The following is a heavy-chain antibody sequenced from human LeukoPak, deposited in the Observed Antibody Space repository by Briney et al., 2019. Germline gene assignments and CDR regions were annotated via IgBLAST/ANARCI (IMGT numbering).Heavy chain of an antibody. CDR3: ARDRGAVTDVFDC. V-gene: IGHV3-11*04. CDR1: RFTFSDYY. J-gene: IGHJ4*02. D-gene: IGHD6-19*01. Sequence: PGGSLRLSCVASRFTFSDYYMSWLRQAPGKGREWGSYLRSSGTTIHYADSVKGRFTISRDNAKNSLYLQMNSLRAEDTAVYYCARDRGAVTDVFDCWGQGTLVTVSS. CDR2: LRSSGTTI.